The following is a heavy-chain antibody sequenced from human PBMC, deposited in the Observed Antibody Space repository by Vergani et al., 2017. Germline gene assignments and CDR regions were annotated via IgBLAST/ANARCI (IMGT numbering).Heavy chain of an antibody. J-gene: IGHJ6*03. CDR2: IIPIFGTA. V-gene: IGHV1-69*01. D-gene: IGHD2-8*02. CDR3: ARGGIFEQMEPGVRAYYYYCYMDV. Sequence: QVQLVQSGAEVKKPGSSVKVSCKASGGTFSSYAISWVRQAPGQGLEWMGGIIPIFGTANYAQKFQGRVTITADESTSAAYMELSSLRSEDTAVYYCARGGIFEQMEPGVRAYYYYCYMDVWGKGTTVTVSS. CDR1: GGTFSSYA.